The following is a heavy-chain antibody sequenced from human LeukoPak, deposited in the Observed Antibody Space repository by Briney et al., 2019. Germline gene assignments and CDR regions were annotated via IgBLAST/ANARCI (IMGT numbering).Heavy chain of an antibody. Sequence: GASVKVSCKASGYTFTSYGISWVRQAPGQGLEWMGWIGAYNGNTNYAQKLQGRVTMTTDTSTSTAYMELRSLRSDDTAVYYCARDDYYGSGSYSHYYYGMDVWGQGTTVTVSS. CDR1: GYTFTSYG. CDR3: ARDDYYGSGSYSHYYYGMDV. D-gene: IGHD3-10*01. J-gene: IGHJ6*02. CDR2: IGAYNGNT. V-gene: IGHV1-18*01.